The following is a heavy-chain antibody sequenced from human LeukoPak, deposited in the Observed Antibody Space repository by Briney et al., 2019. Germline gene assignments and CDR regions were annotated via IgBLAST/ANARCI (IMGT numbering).Heavy chain of an antibody. CDR1: GFTFSTYS. J-gene: IGHJ6*02. V-gene: IGHV3-33*01. CDR2: IWYDGSNK. D-gene: IGHD7-27*01. CDR3: ARSTQTGDRYYYYGIDV. Sequence: PGGSLRLSCAASGFTFSTYSMQWVRQAPGKGLEWVAVIWYDGSNKYYADSVKGRFTISRDNSKNTLYLQMNSLRAEDTAVYYCARSTQTGDRYYYYGIDVWGQGTTVTVSS.